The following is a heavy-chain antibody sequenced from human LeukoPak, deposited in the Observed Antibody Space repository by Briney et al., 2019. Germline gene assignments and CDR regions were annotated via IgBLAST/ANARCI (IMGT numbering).Heavy chain of an antibody. CDR2: ISDDGSTK. V-gene: IGHV3-30*18. D-gene: IGHD3-10*02. CDR1: GFTFSFYG. J-gene: IGHJ5*02. CDR3: AKDRYYDIRGRLDP. Sequence: PGTSLRLSCAASGFTFSFYGIHWVRQAPGKGLERVAVISDDGSTKYYSDSVKGRFTVSRDNSKDTLYLQMNSLTTEDTAVYYCAKDRYYDIRGRLDPWGQGTLVTVSS.